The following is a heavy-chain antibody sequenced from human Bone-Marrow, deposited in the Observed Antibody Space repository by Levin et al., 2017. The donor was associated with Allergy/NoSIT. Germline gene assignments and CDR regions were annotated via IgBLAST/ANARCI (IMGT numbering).Heavy chain of an antibody. Sequence: GASVKVSCKASGGTFSRFAISWVRQAPGQGLEWMGRIIPILGLPDYAQRFQDKITITADRSASTAYLEMRSLRSEDTAVYYCARPMSTVATRGLDYWGQGSLIIVSS. CDR1: GGTFSRFA. CDR2: IIPILGLP. J-gene: IGHJ4*02. D-gene: IGHD5-12*01. V-gene: IGHV1-69*04. CDR3: ARPMSTVATRGLDY.